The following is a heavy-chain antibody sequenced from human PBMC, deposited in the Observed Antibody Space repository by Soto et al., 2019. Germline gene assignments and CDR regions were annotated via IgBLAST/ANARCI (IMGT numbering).Heavy chain of an antibody. V-gene: IGHV3-30*18. D-gene: IGHD2-15*01. J-gene: IGHJ5*02. CDR3: AKHEGVVAATPNWFDP. CDR2: ISYDGSNK. Sequence: GGSLRLSCAASGFTFSSYGMHWVRQAPGKGLEWVAVISYDGSNKDYADSVKGRFTISRDNSKNTLYLQRNSLRAEDTDVYYCAKHEGVVAATPNWFDPWGQGTLVTVSS. CDR1: GFTFSSYG.